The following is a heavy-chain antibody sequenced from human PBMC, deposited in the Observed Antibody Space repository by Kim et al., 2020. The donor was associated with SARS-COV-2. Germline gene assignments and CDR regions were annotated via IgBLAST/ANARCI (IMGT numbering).Heavy chain of an antibody. CDR1: GFTFGDYG. V-gene: IGHV3-20*04. CDR3: AREFEGYSYEVADY. CDR2: INRNGGST. Sequence: GGSLRLSCATSGFTFGDYGMSWVRQAPGKGLEWVSYINRNGGSTSYADSVKGRFTISRDSAKNSLYLQMNSLRAEDTALYYCAREFEGYSYEVADYWGQGTLVTVSS. D-gene: IGHD5-12*01. J-gene: IGHJ4*02.